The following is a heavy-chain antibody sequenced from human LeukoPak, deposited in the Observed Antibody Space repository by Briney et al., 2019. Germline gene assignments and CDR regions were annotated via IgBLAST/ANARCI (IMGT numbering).Heavy chain of an antibody. CDR1: GFTFSSYS. CDR3: ARDLISGYCSGGSCY. D-gene: IGHD2-15*01. CDR2: ISSSSSYI. J-gene: IGHJ4*02. V-gene: IGHV3-21*01. Sequence: GSLRLSCAASGFTFSSYSMNWVRQAPGKGLEWVSSISSSSSYIYYADSVKGRFTISRDNAKNSLYLQMNSLRAGDTAVYYCARDLISGYCSGGSCYWGQGTLVTVSS.